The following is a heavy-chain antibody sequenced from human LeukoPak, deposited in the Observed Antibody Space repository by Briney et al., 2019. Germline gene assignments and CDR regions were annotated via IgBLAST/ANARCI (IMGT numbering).Heavy chain of an antibody. CDR2: ISHDGTTK. J-gene: IGHJ1*01. Sequence: PGGSLRLSCAASGFTFSSYGMHWVRQAPGKGLEWVAVISHDGTTKFYADSVKGRFTISRDNSKNTLDLQMYSLRAEDTAVYYCAKEPTSYSSGWYFHHWGQGTLVTVSS. V-gene: IGHV3-30*18. CDR1: GFTFSSYG. CDR3: AKEPTSYSSGWYFHH. D-gene: IGHD6-25*01.